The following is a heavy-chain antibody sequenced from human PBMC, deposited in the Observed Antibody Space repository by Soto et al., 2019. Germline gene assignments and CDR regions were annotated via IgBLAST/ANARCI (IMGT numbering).Heavy chain of an antibody. CDR1: GFTFSSYS. D-gene: IGHD2-2*01. CDR3: ARDIHPVVVPAATTD. Sequence: EVQLVESGGGLVQPGGSLRLSCAASGFTFSSYSMNWVRQAPGKGLEWVSYISSSSSTIYYADSVKGRFTISRDNAKNSLYLQMNSLRAEDTAVYYCARDIHPVVVPAATTDWGQGTLVTVSS. CDR2: ISSSSSTI. V-gene: IGHV3-48*01. J-gene: IGHJ4*02.